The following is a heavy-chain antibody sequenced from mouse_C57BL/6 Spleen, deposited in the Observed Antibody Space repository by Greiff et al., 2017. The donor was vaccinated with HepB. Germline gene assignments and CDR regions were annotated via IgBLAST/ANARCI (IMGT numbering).Heavy chain of an antibody. D-gene: IGHD1-1*02. CDR2: INPGSGGT. Sequence: VQLQQSGAELVRPGTSVKVSCKASGYAFTNYLIEWVKQRPGQGLEWIGVINPGSGGTNYNEKFKGKATLTADKSSSTAYMQLSSLTSEDSAVYFCARDYGAYWGQGTLVTVSA. J-gene: IGHJ3*01. CDR1: GYAFTNYL. V-gene: IGHV1-54*01. CDR3: ARDYGAY.